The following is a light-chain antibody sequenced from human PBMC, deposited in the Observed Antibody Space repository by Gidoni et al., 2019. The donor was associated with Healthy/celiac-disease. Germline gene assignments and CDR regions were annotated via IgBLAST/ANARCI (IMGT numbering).Light chain of an antibody. Sequence: EIVLTQSPGTLSLSPGERATLSCRASQSVSTNYLAWNQQKTGQAPRLLIYGAASRATGIPDRCSGSGYGTDFNLNISRLEPEDFAVYYGQHYGSSPWTVGQGTKVEIK. CDR1: QSVSTNY. V-gene: IGKV3-20*01. CDR2: GAA. J-gene: IGKJ1*01. CDR3: QHYGSSPWT.